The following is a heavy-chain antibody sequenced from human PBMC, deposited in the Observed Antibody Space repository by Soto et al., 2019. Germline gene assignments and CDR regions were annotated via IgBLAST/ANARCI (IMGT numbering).Heavy chain of an antibody. CDR1: GFTFSDSY. V-gene: IGHV3-11*06. D-gene: IGHD3-10*01. Sequence: QVQLVESGGGLVKPGGSLRLSCAASGFTFSDSYMSWIRQAPGKGLQWVAYISGSSGYTGYADSVKGRFTISRDNAKNSLYLQMNSLRAEGTAVYYCARDRGGYGPPDVWGQGTTVTVSS. CDR3: ARDRGGYGPPDV. J-gene: IGHJ6*02. CDR2: ISGSSGYT.